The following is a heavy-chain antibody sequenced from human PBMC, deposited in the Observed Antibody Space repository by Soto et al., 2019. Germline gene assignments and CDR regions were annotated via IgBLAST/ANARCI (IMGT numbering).Heavy chain of an antibody. Sequence: QVQLVQSGAEVKKPGASVKVSCKASGYTFASYGISWVRQAPGQGLEWMGWISTYNGNTNYAQKLQGRVTMTTDTSTSIAYMELRSLRSDDTAVDYFARAVQYDSLTGYYADYYYYGMAVWGQGTTVTVSS. CDR1: GYTFASYG. J-gene: IGHJ6*02. CDR2: ISTYNGNT. V-gene: IGHV1-18*01. D-gene: IGHD3-9*01. CDR3: ARAVQYDSLTGYYADYYYYGMAV.